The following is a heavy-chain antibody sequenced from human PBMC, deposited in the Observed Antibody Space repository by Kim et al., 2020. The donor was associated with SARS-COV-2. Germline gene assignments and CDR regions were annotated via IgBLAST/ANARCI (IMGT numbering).Heavy chain of an antibody. J-gene: IGHJ4*02. V-gene: IGHV3-30*04. CDR1: GFPFRSYF. CDR2: ISSNENDR. D-gene: IGHD3-10*01. Sequence: GGSLRLSCACSGFPFRSYFMHWVRQAPGKGLEWVSLISSNENDRRYIDSVKGRFTVSRDNSRNTLYLQMNSLTPDDTAIYYCARDPGGRDLDYWGQGILVSVPS. CDR3: ARDPGGRDLDY.